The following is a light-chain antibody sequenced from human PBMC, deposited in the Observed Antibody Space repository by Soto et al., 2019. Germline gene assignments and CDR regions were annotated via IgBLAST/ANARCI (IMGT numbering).Light chain of an antibody. CDR1: QSVSSY. Sequence: EIVLTRSPATLSLSPGERATLSCRASQSVSSYLAWYQQKPGQAPRLLIFGASNRATGIPARFSGSGSGTDFSLTISSLEPEDFALYYCQQRSNWPRTFGQGTRVEI. CDR2: GAS. J-gene: IGKJ1*01. V-gene: IGKV3-11*01. CDR3: QQRSNWPRT.